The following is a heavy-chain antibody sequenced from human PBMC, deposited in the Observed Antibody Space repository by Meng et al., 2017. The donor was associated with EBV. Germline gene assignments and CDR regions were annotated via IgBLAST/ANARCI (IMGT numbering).Heavy chain of an antibody. V-gene: IGHV1-8*01. Sequence: QVQLVQSGAEVKKPGASVKVSCKASGYTFTSYDINWVRQAPGQGLEWMGWMNPNSGHTGSAQKFQGRFTMTRHTSINTAYMELSSLGFEDTAVYYCARGMGYYYGMDVWGQGTMVTVSS. CDR3: ARGMGYYYGMDV. CDR1: GYTFTSYD. D-gene: IGHD1-26*01. CDR2: MNPNSGHT. J-gene: IGHJ6*02.